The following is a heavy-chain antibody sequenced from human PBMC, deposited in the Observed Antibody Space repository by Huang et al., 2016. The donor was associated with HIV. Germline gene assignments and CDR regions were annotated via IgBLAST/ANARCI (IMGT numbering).Heavy chain of an antibody. J-gene: IGHJ6*02. V-gene: IGHV3-23*01. CDR3: SRDDFWSGYSDYYGLDV. Sequence: EVQLLESGGGLVQPGGSLRLSCAASGFTFNSYAMSWVRQAPGKGREWVSVISGRGGNTYYADSVKGRFTISRDNSKNTLFLQMSGLRAEDTAVYYCSRDDFWSGYSDYYGLDVWGQGTTVTVSS. CDR2: ISGRGGNT. CDR1: GFTFNSYA. D-gene: IGHD3-3*01.